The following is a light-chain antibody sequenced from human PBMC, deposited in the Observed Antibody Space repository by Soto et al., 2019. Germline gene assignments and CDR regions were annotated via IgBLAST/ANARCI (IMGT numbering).Light chain of an antibody. V-gene: IGLV1-40*01. J-gene: IGLJ1*01. CDR3: QTYDISTSGSYV. CDR1: SSNIGAGYD. Sequence: QSVLTQPPSVSGAPGQRVTISCTGSSSNIGAGYDVHWYQQLPGTAPKLLIYGNSNRPSGVPDRFSGSKSGTSASLAITGLQAEDEADYYWQTYDISTSGSYVFGTGTKVTV. CDR2: GNS.